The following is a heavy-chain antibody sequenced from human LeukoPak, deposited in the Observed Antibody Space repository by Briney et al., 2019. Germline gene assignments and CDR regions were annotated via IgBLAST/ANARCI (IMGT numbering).Heavy chain of an antibody. V-gene: IGHV3-23*01. D-gene: IGHD3-10*01. CDR3: AKDSSGSGNYYNPFAY. CDR2: IVGSGGTT. Sequence: GGSLRLSCAASGLTFSSYAMTWVRQAPGKGLEWVSGIVGSGGTTYYADSVKGRFTISRDNSKNTLYLQMNSLRAEDTAVYYCAKDSSGSGNYYNPFAYWGQGTLVTVSS. CDR1: GLTFSSYA. J-gene: IGHJ4*02.